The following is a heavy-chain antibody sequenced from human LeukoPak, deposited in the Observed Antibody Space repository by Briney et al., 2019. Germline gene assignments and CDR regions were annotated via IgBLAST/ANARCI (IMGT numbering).Heavy chain of an antibody. Sequence: PSETLSLTCTVSGGSISSYFWSWIRQPAGEGLEWIGRIYSSGSTNYNPSLKSRVTISVDKSSNQFSLNLTSVTAADTAVYYCARDGNGSRAFDFWGQGTLVTVFS. D-gene: IGHD2-15*01. J-gene: IGHJ4*02. CDR1: GGSISSYF. V-gene: IGHV4-4*07. CDR2: IYSSGST. CDR3: ARDGNGSRAFDF.